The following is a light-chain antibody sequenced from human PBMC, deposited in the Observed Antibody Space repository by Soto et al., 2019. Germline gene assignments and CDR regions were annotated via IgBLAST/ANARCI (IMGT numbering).Light chain of an antibody. CDR2: XXX. Sequence: QAVVTQEPSLTVSPGGTVTLTCTSSTGTVTSGYYPNWFQHKPGQAPRPLIYXXXNSXSXXXAXXXXSLIGGRAALTLSGVXPXYXXDYYCLLYFGGTQLVFGGGTKLTVL. V-gene: IGLV7-43*01. J-gene: IGLJ2*01. CDR3: LLYFGGTQLV. CDR1: TGTVTSGYY.